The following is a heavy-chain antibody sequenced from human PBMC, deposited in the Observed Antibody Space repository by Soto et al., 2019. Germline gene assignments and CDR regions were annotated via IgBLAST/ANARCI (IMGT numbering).Heavy chain of an antibody. CDR3: AKARDGYTYGSFDY. CDR1: GLTFSNYV. CDR2: ISGGGGST. V-gene: IGHV3-23*01. J-gene: IGHJ4*02. Sequence: PGGSLRLSCAASGLTFSNYVMSWVRQSPGKGLEWVSGISGGGGSTYYADSVKGRFTISRDNSKNTLYLQMNSLRAEDSAIYYCAKARDGYTYGSFDYWGQGTLVTVSS. D-gene: IGHD5-18*01.